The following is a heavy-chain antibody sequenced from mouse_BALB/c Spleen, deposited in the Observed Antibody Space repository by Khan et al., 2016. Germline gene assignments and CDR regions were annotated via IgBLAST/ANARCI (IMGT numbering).Heavy chain of an antibody. Sequence: EVQLQESGPGLVKPSQSLSLTCTVTGYSITSDYAWNWIRQFPGNKLEWMGYISYSGSTSYNPSLKSRISITRDTSKNQFFLQLNSVTTEDTATXYGARNGDRSGRAWFAYWGQGTLVTVSA. CDR3: ARNGDRSGRAWFAY. D-gene: IGHD2-14*01. CDR1: GYSITSDYA. CDR2: ISYSGST. J-gene: IGHJ3*01. V-gene: IGHV3-2*02.